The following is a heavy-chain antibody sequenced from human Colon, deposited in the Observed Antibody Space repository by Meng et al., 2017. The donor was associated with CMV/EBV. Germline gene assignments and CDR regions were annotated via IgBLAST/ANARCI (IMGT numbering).Heavy chain of an antibody. J-gene: IGHJ4*02. Sequence: QITFNGSGPTLLKPTQTLALTFTFSCISLSTSGVGVGWIRQPPGKALEWRALIYWEDDERYSPSLKTRLTIPKDNSKNQVVLTMTKIDPVDTATYSAAPSSYGSNTWHTCHSNVDYWGQGTLVTVSS. CDR3: APSSYGSNTWHTCHSNVDY. CDR1: CISLSTSGVG. D-gene: IGHD4-23*01. V-gene: IGHV2-5*02. CDR2: IYWEDDE.